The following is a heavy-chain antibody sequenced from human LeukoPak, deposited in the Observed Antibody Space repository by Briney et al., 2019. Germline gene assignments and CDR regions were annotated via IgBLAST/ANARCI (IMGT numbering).Heavy chain of an antibody. J-gene: IGHJ3*02. Sequence: SETLSLTCAVYGGSFSGYYWSWIRQPPGKGVEWIGEINHSGSTNYNPSLKSRVTISVDTSKNQFSLKLSSVTAADTAVYYCAREAAGGELSFGAFDIWGQGTMVTVSS. CDR1: GGSFSGYY. CDR3: AREAAGGELSFGAFDI. D-gene: IGHD3-16*01. CDR2: INHSGST. V-gene: IGHV4-34*01.